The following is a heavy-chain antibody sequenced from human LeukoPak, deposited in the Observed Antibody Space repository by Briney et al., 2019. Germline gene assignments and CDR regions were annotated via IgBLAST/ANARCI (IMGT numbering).Heavy chain of an antibody. D-gene: IGHD1-14*01. CDR1: GFIFSRYV. V-gene: IGHV3-23*01. CDR2: ISGSGGST. J-gene: IGHJ4*02. CDR3: ANDQPS. Sequence: PGGSLRLSCAASGFIFSRYVMTWVRQAPGKGLEWVSAISGSGGSTYYADSVKGRFTISRDNSKNTLYLQMNSLRVEDTAIYCCANDQPSWGQGTLVTVPS.